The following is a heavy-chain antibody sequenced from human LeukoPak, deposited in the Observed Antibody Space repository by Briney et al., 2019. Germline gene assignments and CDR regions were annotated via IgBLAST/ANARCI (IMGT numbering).Heavy chain of an antibody. CDR2: IYYSGST. CDR3: ARGVTGYYFDY. V-gene: IGHV4-31*03. Sequence: SQTLSLTCTVSGGSISSGGYYCSSVRQHPGKGLEWIGYIYYSGSTYYKPSLNSRVTISVDTSKNQFSLKLSSVTAADTAVYYCARGVTGYYFDYWGQGTLVTVPS. J-gene: IGHJ4*02. D-gene: IGHD2-21*02. CDR1: GGSISSGGYY.